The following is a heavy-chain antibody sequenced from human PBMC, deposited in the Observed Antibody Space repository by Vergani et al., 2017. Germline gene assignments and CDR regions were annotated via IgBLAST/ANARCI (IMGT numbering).Heavy chain of an antibody. CDR3: ARTRNYYYDSSGRDY. CDR1: GYTFTSYG. J-gene: IGHJ4*02. Sequence: QVQLVQSGAEVKKPGASVKVSCKASGYTFTSYGISWVRQAPGQGLEWMGWISAYNGNTNYAQKLQGRVTMTTDTSTSTAYIELRSLRSDDTAVYYCARTRNYYYDSSGRDYWGQGTLVTVSS. V-gene: IGHV1-18*01. CDR2: ISAYNGNT. D-gene: IGHD3-22*01.